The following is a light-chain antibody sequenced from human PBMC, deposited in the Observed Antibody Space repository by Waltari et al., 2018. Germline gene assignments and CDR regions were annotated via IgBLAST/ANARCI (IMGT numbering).Light chain of an antibody. J-gene: IGKJ1*01. V-gene: IGKV3-20*01. CDR1: QSIGRS. CDR3: QHYVRLPVT. CDR2: GAS. Sequence: EIMLTQSPGTLSLSPGERATLSCRTSQSIGRSLAWYQQKPGQAPRIRIYGASSRATDIPDRFSGSGSGTDFSLTINTLEPEDCALYYCQHYVRLPVTFGQGTKVEIK.